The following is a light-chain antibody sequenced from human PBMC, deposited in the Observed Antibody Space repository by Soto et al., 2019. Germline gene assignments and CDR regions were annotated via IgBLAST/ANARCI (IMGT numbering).Light chain of an antibody. CDR2: EVS. Sequence: QSALTQPASMSGSPGQSITISCTGTSSDVGGYNYVSWYQQHPGKAPKLMIYEVSNRPSGVSNRFSGSKSGNTASLTISGLQAEDEADYYCSSYTSSSTRGVFGGGTKVTVL. CDR1: SSDVGGYNY. CDR3: SSYTSSSTRGV. J-gene: IGLJ3*02. V-gene: IGLV2-14*01.